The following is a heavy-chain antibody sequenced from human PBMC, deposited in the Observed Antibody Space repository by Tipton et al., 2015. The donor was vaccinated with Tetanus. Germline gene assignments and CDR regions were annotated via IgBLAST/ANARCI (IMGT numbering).Heavy chain of an antibody. CDR1: GASISTYY. J-gene: IGHJ3*02. CDR3: ARDRTICSGDSCYGIPGAFDI. D-gene: IGHD2-15*01. Sequence: GLVKPSETLSLTCTVSGASISTYYWSWIRQPPGKGLEWIGYIYYSGSTNYNPSLKSRVTISVDTPKNQFSLKLSSVTAADTAVYYCARDRTICSGDSCYGIPGAFDIWGQGTMVTVSS. V-gene: IGHV4-59*01. CDR2: IYYSGST.